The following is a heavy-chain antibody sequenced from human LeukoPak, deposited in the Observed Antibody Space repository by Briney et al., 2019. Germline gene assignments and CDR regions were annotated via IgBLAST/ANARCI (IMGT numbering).Heavy chain of an antibody. CDR2: INPNSGGT. CDR1: GYTLTGYY. CDR3: ARERQWLVRGGFDY. Sequence: ASVKVSCKASGYTLTGYYMHWVRQAPGQGLEWMGWINPNSGGTNYAQKFQGRVTMTRDTSISTAYMELSRLRSDDTAVYYCARERQWLVRGGFDYWGQGTLVTVSS. V-gene: IGHV1-2*02. J-gene: IGHJ4*02. D-gene: IGHD6-19*01.